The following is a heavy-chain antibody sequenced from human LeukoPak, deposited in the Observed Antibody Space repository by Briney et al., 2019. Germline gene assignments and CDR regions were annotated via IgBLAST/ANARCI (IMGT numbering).Heavy chain of an antibody. J-gene: IGHJ4*02. CDR3: ARDGRDIVLMVYAPFDY. CDR1: GFTFSSYA. Sequence: GGSLRLSCAASGFTFSSYAMHWVRQAPGKGLEWVAVISYDGSNKYYADSVKGRFTISRDNSKNTLYLQMNSLRAEDTAVYYCARDGRDIVLMVYAPFDYWGQGTLVTVSS. CDR2: ISYDGSNK. V-gene: IGHV3-30-3*01. D-gene: IGHD2-8*01.